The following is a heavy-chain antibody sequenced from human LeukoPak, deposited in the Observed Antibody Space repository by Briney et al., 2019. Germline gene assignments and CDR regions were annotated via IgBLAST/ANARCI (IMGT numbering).Heavy chain of an antibody. Sequence: GESLGLSCAASGFTFSNYAMSWVRQAPGKGLEWVSVISGSGGTTYSADSVKGRFTISRDNSKNTLYLQMNSLRAEDTAAYYCARERGSSGGNTNGYFDYWGQGALVTVSS. J-gene: IGHJ4*02. CDR1: GFTFSNYA. CDR3: ARERGSSGGNTNGYFDY. CDR2: ISGSGGTT. D-gene: IGHD4-23*01. V-gene: IGHV3-23*01.